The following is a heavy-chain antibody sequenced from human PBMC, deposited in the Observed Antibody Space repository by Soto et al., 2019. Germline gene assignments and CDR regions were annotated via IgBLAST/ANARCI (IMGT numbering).Heavy chain of an antibody. CDR2: ILHTGHT. Sequence: SETLSLTCGVSGDSFSSSNWWTWIRQPPGKGLEWIGDILHTGHTDYSPSLRSRITISIDTSKKEFSLHLTSVTATDTAVYYCARSPRRVDGKWFFDYWGPEPWSPSPQ. J-gene: IGHJ4*01. CDR3: ARSPRRVDGKWFFDY. V-gene: IGHV4-4*02. D-gene: IGHD3-22*01. CDR1: GDSFSSSNW.